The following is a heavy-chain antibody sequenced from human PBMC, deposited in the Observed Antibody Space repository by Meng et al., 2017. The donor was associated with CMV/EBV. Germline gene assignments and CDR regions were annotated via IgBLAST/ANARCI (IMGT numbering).Heavy chain of an antibody. CDR1: GFTFSSYS. J-gene: IGHJ3*02. D-gene: IGHD3-16*01. CDR2: IGTAGDT. CDR3: ARGGPLRGFDI. Sequence: GESLKISCAASGFTFSSYSMNWVRQATGKGLEWVSAIGTAGDTYYPGSVKGRFTISRENAKNSLYLQMNSLRAGDTAVYYCARGGPLRGFDIWGQGTMVTV. V-gene: IGHV3-13*01.